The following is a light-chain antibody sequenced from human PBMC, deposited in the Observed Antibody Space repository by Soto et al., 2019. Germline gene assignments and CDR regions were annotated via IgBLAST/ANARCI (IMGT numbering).Light chain of an antibody. J-gene: IGLJ1*01. CDR2: EVS. V-gene: IGLV2-8*01. Sequence: QSALTQPPSASGSPGQSVTISCTGTSSDVGGYNYVSWYQQHPGKAPKLMIYEVSKRPSGVPARFSGSKSGNTASLTVSGLQDDDDADYYCSSYAGSNNWNFGTGTKLTVL. CDR3: SSYAGSNNWN. CDR1: SSDVGGYNY.